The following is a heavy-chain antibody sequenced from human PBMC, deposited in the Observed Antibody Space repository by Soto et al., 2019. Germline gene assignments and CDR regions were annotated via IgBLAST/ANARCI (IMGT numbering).Heavy chain of an antibody. CDR3: ARVRTEYDGLDY. V-gene: IGHV4-59*02. CDR2: ACSSGST. D-gene: IGHD3-9*01. J-gene: IGHJ4*02. Sequence: PSETLSLTCYVSGGSVSSFCWTWIRQSPGKGLESIAYACSSGSTNYNPSLESRVAISLDTSKNQFSLRLTSVTAADTAVYFCARVRTEYDGLDYWGQGTLVTVSS. CDR1: GGSVSSFC.